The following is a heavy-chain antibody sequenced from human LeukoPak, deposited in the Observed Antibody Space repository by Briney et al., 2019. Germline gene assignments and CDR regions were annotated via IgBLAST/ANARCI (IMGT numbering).Heavy chain of an antibody. CDR1: GFTFSSYW. V-gene: IGHV3-74*01. Sequence: SGGSLRLSCGASGFTFSSYWMHWVRQAPGKGLVWVSRINSDGSSTSYADSVKGRFTISRDNAKNTLYLQMNSLRAEDTAVYYCARGGSYSLYYYYMDVWGKGTTVTVSS. CDR3: ARGGSYSLYYYYMDV. CDR2: INSDGSST. J-gene: IGHJ6*03. D-gene: IGHD1-26*01.